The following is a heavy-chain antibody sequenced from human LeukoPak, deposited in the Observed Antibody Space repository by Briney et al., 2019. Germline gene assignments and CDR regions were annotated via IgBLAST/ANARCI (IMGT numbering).Heavy chain of an antibody. D-gene: IGHD2-2*01. CDR3: ARVSPIYQLFFWFDP. V-gene: IGHV1-2*02. CDR2: INANNGDT. CDR1: GYTFTDYY. Sequence: ASVRVSCKASGYTFTDYYVHWVRQAPGQGLEWMGWINANNGDTNYAQKFQGRVTMTRDASISTAYMDLTRLRSDDTAVYYCARVSPIYQLFFWFDPWGQGTLVTVSS. J-gene: IGHJ5*02.